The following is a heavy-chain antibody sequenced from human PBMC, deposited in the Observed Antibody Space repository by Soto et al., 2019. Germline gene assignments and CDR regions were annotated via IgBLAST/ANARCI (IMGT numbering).Heavy chain of an antibody. J-gene: IGHJ4*02. Sequence: PGESLKISCKGSGYSFANYCIAWGRQMPGKGLEWMGIFYSGDSDTRYSPSFQGQVVISGDKSINTAYLQWTSLKASDTAMYYCARGSSGFYDYWGQGTLVTVSS. V-gene: IGHV5-51*01. D-gene: IGHD6-19*01. CDR3: ARGSSGFYDY. CDR2: FYSGDSDT. CDR1: GYSFANYC.